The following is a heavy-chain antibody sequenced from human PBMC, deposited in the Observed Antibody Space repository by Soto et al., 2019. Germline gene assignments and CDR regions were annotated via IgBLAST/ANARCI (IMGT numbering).Heavy chain of an antibody. V-gene: IGHV4-30-2*01. CDR1: GASISYGGYS. CDR2: IFHLENT. J-gene: IGHJ4*02. D-gene: IGHD5-12*01. CDR3: ARGGGYALFDY. Sequence: QLQLHQSGSGLVKASQTLSLTCTFSGASISYGGYSWSWIRQPAGKGLEWIGYIFHLENTFYNPSFQSRLTPSIDRSKTQSSLKLASTTAADTAVYYCARGGGYALFDYWGQGTLVTVAS.